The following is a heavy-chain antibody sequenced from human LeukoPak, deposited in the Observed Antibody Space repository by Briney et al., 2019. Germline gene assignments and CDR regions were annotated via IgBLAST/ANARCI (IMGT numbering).Heavy chain of an antibody. D-gene: IGHD1-1*01. V-gene: IGHV1-58*02. J-gene: IGHJ4*02. CDR3: AADWLPTGTPLEY. CDR2: IVVGSGNT. CDR1: GYTFTSYA. Sequence: GASVKVSCKASGYTFTSYAMNWVRQARGQRLEWIGWIVVGSGNTNYAQKFQERVTITRDMSTSTAYMELSSLRSEDTAVYYCAADWLPTGTPLEYWGQGTLVTVSS.